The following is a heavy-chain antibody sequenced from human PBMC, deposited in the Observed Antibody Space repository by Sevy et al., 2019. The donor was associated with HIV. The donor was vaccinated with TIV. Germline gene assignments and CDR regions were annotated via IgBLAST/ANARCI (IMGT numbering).Heavy chain of an antibody. D-gene: IGHD3-10*01. J-gene: IGHJ4*02. CDR1: GYTFTTYD. Sequence: ASVKVSCRTSGYTFTTYDINWVRQATGQGLEWMGWMNPSRGNTGSAQKFQGRLTMTRDTSTSTAYMELGSLESQDTAVYYCARRRGFGELLGLGYWGQGTLVTVSS. CDR3: ARRRGFGELLGLGY. V-gene: IGHV1-8*01. CDR2: MNPSRGNT.